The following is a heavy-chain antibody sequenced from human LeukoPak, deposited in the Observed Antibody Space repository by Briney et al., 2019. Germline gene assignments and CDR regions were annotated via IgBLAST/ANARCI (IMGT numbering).Heavy chain of an antibody. CDR1: GFTVSSNY. CDR3: AKDRYGAAGGGYFDY. Sequence: PGGSLRLSCAASGFTVSSNYVSWVRQAPGKGLEWVSAISGSGGSTYYADSVKGRFTISRDNSKNTLYLQMNSLRAEDTAVYHCAKDRYGAAGGGYFDYWGQGTLVTVSS. V-gene: IGHV3-23*01. CDR2: ISGSGGST. J-gene: IGHJ4*02. D-gene: IGHD4-17*01.